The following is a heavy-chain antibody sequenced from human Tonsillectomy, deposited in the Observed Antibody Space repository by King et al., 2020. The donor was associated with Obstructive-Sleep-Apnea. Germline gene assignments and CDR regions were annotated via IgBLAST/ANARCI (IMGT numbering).Heavy chain of an antibody. D-gene: IGHD5-12*01. Sequence: VQLVESGGGLVQPGGSLRLSCAASGFTVSSNYMSWVRQAPGKGLEWVSVIYSGGSTYYADSVKGRFTISRHNSKNTLYLQMNSLRAEDTAVYYCARVATYYYYYGMDVWGQGTTVTVSS. CDR2: IYSGGST. CDR1: GFTVSSNY. CDR3: ARVATYYYYYGMDV. V-gene: IGHV3-53*04. J-gene: IGHJ6*02.